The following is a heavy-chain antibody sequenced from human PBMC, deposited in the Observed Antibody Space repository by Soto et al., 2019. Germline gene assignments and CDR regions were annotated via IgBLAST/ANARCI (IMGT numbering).Heavy chain of an antibody. Sequence: QAQLVESGGGVVQPGRSLRLSCAASGFTISNYGMHWVRQAPGKGLEWVAVISFDGSNVSFKESVKGRLTISRDNSRNTVYLQMNSLTAEDTAVYYCAKESRGDGFWSGYYNYYGMDVWGQGTTVTVSS. CDR2: ISFDGSNV. D-gene: IGHD3-3*01. V-gene: IGHV3-30*18. J-gene: IGHJ6*02. CDR3: AKESRGDGFWSGYYNYYGMDV. CDR1: GFTISNYG.